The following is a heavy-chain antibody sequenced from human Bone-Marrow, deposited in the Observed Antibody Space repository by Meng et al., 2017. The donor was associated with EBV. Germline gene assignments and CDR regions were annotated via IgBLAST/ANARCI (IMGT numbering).Heavy chain of an antibody. CDR1: GFSFFDYS. Sequence: VQLVESGGGVVKPGGSLRLSCAASGFSFFDYSMNWIRQAPGMGLEWVSSISSSGSYIEYADSMKGRFTISRDNAKNSLILQMNSLRVEDTAVYYCARAAVAARPMNYFFDVWGRGTLVTVSS. V-gene: IGHV3-21*01. CDR2: ISSSGSYI. D-gene: IGHD6-6*01. CDR3: ARAAVAARPMNYFFDV. J-gene: IGHJ2*01.